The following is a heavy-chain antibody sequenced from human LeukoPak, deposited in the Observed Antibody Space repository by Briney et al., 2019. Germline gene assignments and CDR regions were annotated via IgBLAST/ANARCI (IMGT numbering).Heavy chain of an antibody. Sequence: NPSETLSLTCTVSGGSISSYYWSWIRQPPGKGLEWIGYIYYSGSTNYNPCLKSRVTISVDTSKNQFSLKLSSVTAADTAVYYCAGTPPNYYYYGMDVWGQGTTVTVSS. CDR3: AGTPPNYYYYGMDV. V-gene: IGHV4-59*01. CDR1: GGSISSYY. J-gene: IGHJ6*02. CDR2: IYYSGST. D-gene: IGHD2-15*01.